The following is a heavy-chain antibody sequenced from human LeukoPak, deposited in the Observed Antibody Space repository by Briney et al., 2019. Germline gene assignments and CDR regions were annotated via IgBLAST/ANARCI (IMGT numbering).Heavy chain of an antibody. CDR2: IYSGGST. CDR3: ARAVDGDYLDY. CDR1: GFTVSSNY. D-gene: IGHD4-17*01. V-gene: IGHV3-53*01. Sequence: GGSLRLSCAASGFTVSSNYMRWVRQAPGKGLEWVSVIYSGGSTYYADSVKGRFTISRDNYKNTVYLQMNSLRAEDTAVYYCARAVDGDYLDYWGRGTLVTVAS. J-gene: IGHJ4*02.